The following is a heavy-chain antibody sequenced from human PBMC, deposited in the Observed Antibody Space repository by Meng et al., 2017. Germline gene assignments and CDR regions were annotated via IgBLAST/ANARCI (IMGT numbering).Heavy chain of an antibody. CDR2: INAGNGNT. CDR3: ARDKLKTFDP. J-gene: IGHJ5*02. V-gene: IGHV1-3*01. CDR1: GYTFTSNA. Sequence: QVMLGQSGAEVKKPGASVKVSGKASGYTFTSNAMHWVRQAPGQRLEWMGWINAGNGNTKYSQKFQGRVTITRDTSASTAYLELSSLRSEDTAVYYCARDKLKTFDPWGQGTLVTVSS.